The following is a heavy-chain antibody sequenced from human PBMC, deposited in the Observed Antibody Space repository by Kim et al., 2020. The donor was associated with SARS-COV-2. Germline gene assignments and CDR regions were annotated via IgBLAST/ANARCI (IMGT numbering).Heavy chain of an antibody. D-gene: IGHD2-15*01. V-gene: IGHV3-33*03. Sequence: VKGRFTMSRDDAKSTLYLQMTNLKAEDTAVYYCAKDMHLVAALDYDYVDYWGQGTLVTVSS. J-gene: IGHJ4*02. CDR3: AKDMHLVAALDYDYVDY.